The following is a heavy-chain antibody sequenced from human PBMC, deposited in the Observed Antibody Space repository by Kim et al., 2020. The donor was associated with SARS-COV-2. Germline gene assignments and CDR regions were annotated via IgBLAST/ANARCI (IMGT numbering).Heavy chain of an antibody. Sequence: SETLSLTCTVSGGSISSYYWSWIRQPPGKGLEWIGYIYYSGSTNYNPSLKSRVTISVDTSKNQFSLKLSSVTAADTAVYYCARVSNSGWRWGVDYWGQGTLVTVSS. CDR3: ARVSNSGWRWGVDY. D-gene: IGHD6-19*01. CDR1: GGSISSYY. J-gene: IGHJ4*02. CDR2: IYYSGST. V-gene: IGHV4-59*13.